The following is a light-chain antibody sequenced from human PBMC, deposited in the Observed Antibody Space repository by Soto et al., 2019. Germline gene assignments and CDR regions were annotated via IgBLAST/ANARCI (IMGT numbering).Light chain of an antibody. CDR3: QSYDSSLSAYV. CDR1: SSNIGAGYD. V-gene: IGLV1-40*01. J-gene: IGLJ1*01. Sequence: QSALTQPPSGSGAPGQRVTISCTGSSSNIGAGYDVHWYQQLPGTAPKLLIYGNNNRPSGVPDRFSGSKSDTSASLAITELQAEDEADYYCQSYDSSLSAYVFGPGTKVTVL. CDR2: GNN.